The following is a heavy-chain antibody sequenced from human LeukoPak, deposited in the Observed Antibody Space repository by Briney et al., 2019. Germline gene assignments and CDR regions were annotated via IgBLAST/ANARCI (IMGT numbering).Heavy chain of an antibody. Sequence: ASVKVSCKASGGTFSSYAISWVRQAPGQGLEWMGGIIPIFGTANYAQKFQGRVTITTDESTSTAYMELSSLRSEDTAVYYCASGTGTTPGGVYWGQGTLATVSS. V-gene: IGHV1-69*05. CDR2: IIPIFGTA. CDR3: ASGTGTTPGGVY. D-gene: IGHD1-7*01. CDR1: GGTFSSYA. J-gene: IGHJ4*02.